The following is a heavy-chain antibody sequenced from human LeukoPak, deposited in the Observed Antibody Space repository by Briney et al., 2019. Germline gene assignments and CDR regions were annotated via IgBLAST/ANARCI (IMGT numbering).Heavy chain of an antibody. J-gene: IGHJ3*02. CDR2: ILTDGGQE. Sequence: GGSLRLSCAASGFTFSSYGMHWVRHAPGKGREWVPAILTDGGQEKYADSVKGRFTISRDNSKNTLFLQMISLRAEDTAVYYCARDDALGDNALDIWGQGTMVTVSS. CDR3: ARDDALGDNALDI. V-gene: IGHV3-33*05. CDR1: GFTFSSYG. D-gene: IGHD3-16*01.